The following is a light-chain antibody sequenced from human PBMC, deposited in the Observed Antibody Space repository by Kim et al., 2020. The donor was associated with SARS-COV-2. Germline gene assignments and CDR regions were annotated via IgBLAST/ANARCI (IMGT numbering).Light chain of an antibody. CDR3: QQYQTFPFI. CDR1: QGIGNF. Sequence: ASVGDRVIITCRASQGIGNFLAWYQQKPGKAPESLIYSASILQSGVPSKFSGSGSGTDFTLSISSLQPEDSATYYCQQYQTFPFIFGRGTKVDIK. CDR2: SAS. V-gene: IGKV1-16*02. J-gene: IGKJ4*01.